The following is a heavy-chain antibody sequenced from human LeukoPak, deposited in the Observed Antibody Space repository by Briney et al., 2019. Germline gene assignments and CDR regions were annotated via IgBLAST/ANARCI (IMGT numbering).Heavy chain of an antibody. Sequence: GGSLRLSCAASGFTFSSYSMNWVRQAPGKGLEWVSSISSSSSYIYYADSVKGRFTISRDHAENSLYLQMNSLRAEDTAVYYCARGRSVGATIGSGAFDIWGQGTMVTVSS. CDR2: ISSSSSYI. CDR3: ARGRSVGATIGSGAFDI. D-gene: IGHD1-26*01. J-gene: IGHJ3*02. V-gene: IGHV3-21*01. CDR1: GFTFSSYS.